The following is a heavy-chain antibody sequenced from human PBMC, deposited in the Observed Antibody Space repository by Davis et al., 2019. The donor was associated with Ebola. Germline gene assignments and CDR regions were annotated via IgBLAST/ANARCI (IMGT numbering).Heavy chain of an antibody. CDR3: ARDKSPVDY. CDR2: IKRDGSEK. V-gene: IGHV3-7*01. CDR1: GFTFSSYW. J-gene: IGHJ4*02. Sequence: PGGSLRLSCVASGFTFSSYWMTWVRQAPGKGLEWVANIKRDGSEKYYVDSVKGRFTISRDNAKYSLYLQMNSLRAEDTAVYYCARDKSPVDYWGQGTLVTVSS.